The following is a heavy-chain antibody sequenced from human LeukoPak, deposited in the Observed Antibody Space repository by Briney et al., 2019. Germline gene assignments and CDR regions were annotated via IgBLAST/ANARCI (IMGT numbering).Heavy chain of an antibody. Sequence: GGSLRLSCAASGFTFSSTSMSWIRQAPGKGLEWVSYISSSGSTIYYADSVKGRFTISRDNAKNSLYLQMNSLRAEDTAVYYCARVGIAAAGTCDAFDIWGQGTMVTVSS. CDR2: ISSSGSTI. CDR1: GFTFSSTS. V-gene: IGHV3-11*01. D-gene: IGHD6-13*01. J-gene: IGHJ3*02. CDR3: ARVGIAAAGTCDAFDI.